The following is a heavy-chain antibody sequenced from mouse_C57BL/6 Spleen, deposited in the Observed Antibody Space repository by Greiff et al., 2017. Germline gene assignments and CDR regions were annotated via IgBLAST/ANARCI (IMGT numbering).Heavy chain of an antibody. Sequence: QVQLKESGPGLVQPSQCLSISCTVSGFSLTSYGVHWVRQSPGKGLEWLGVIWSGGSTDYNAAFISRLSISKDNSKSQVFFKMNSLQADDTAIYYCARIPMVTTYYNAMDYWGQGTSVTVSA. CDR2: IWSGGST. D-gene: IGHD2-2*01. J-gene: IGHJ4*01. CDR3: ARIPMVTTYYNAMDY. CDR1: GFSLTSYG. V-gene: IGHV2-2*01.